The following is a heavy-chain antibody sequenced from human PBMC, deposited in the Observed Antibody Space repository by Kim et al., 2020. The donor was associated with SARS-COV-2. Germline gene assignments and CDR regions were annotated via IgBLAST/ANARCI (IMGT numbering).Heavy chain of an antibody. CDR1: EYTFIDYY. J-gene: IGHJ4*02. CDR3: SREGEDFKYFHS. CDR2: ISPDGGTT. Sequence: ASVKVSCKASEYTFIDYYIHWVRQAPGQGLEWMGWISPDGGTTSYAQRFQGRVTMTRDTSISTAYMELNRLRPGDTAVYYCSREGEDFKYFHSWGQGTQVTVSS. D-gene: IGHD1-26*01. V-gene: IGHV1-2*02.